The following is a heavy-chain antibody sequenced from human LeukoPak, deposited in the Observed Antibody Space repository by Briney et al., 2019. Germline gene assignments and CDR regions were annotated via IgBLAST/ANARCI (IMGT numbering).Heavy chain of an antibody. CDR2: IRSKANSYVT. V-gene: IGHV3-73*01. Sequence: GGSLRLSCAASGFNFSGAAMHWARQASGKGLEWVGRIRSKANSYVTTFAASVKGWFTISRDDAKNTVDLHMNSLKAEDTAVYYCFVAEVGYWGQGTLVTVSS. CDR1: GFNFSGAA. CDR3: FVAEVGY. J-gene: IGHJ4*02. D-gene: IGHD6-19*01.